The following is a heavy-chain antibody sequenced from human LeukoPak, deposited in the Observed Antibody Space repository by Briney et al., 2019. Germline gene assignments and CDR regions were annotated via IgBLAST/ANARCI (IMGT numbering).Heavy chain of an antibody. CDR3: ARGVVGATEFDY. CDR2: TKNKANSYTT. J-gene: IGHJ4*02. D-gene: IGHD1-26*01. Sequence: GGSLRLSCAASGFTVSDHYMDWVRQAPGKGLEWVGRTKNKANSYTTEYAASVKGRFTISRDDSKNSLYLQMNSLKTEDTAVYYCARGVVGATEFDYWGQGTLVTVSS. V-gene: IGHV3-72*01. CDR1: GFTVSDHY.